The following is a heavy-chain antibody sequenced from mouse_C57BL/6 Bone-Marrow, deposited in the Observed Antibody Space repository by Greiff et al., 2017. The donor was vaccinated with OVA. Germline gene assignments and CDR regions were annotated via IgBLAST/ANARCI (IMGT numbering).Heavy chain of an antibody. Sequence: EVKLQESGGGLVQPGESLKLSCESNEYEFPSHDMSWVRKTPEKRLELVAAINSDGGSTYYPDTMERRFIISRDNTKKTLYLQMSSLRSEDTALYYCARHLITTVGYYAMDYWGQGTSVTVSS. J-gene: IGHJ4*01. V-gene: IGHV5-2*01. CDR3: ARHLITTVGYYAMDY. CDR2: INSDGGST. D-gene: IGHD1-1*01. CDR1: EYEFPSHD.